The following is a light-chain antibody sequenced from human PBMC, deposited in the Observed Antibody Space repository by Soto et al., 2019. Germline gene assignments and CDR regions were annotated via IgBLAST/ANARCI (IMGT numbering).Light chain of an antibody. CDR1: SSDVGSYNL. CDR2: ERS. CDR3: CSYAGSSTVI. J-gene: IGLJ2*01. V-gene: IGLV2-23*01. Sequence: QLVLTQPASVSGSPGQSITISCTGTSSDVGSYNLVSWYQQHPGKAPKLMIYERSKRPSGVSNRFSGSKSGNTASLTISGLQAEDEADYYCCSYAGSSTVIFGGGTKVTVL.